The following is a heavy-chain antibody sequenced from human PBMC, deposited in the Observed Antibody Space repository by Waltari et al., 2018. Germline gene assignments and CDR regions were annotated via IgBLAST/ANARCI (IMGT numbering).Heavy chain of an antibody. V-gene: IGHV3-48*02. CDR2: ISSSGSTI. J-gene: IGHJ4*02. CDR1: GLTLCRYC. Sequence: VQLVESGGGLVQPGGSLRLSCAASGLTLCRYCMNLVRQAPGRGLEWVSYISSSGSTIYYADSVKGRFTISRDSAKNSLYLQMNSLRDEDTAVYYCARVVARDWGQGALVTVSS. CDR3: ARVVARD.